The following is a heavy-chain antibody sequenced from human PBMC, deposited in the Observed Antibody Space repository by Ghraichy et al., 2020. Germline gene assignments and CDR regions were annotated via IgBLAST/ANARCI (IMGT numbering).Heavy chain of an antibody. CDR2: IYYSGST. J-gene: IGHJ6*03. D-gene: IGHD6-13*01. CDR1: GGSISSSSYY. Sequence: SETLSLTCTVSGGSISSSSYYWGWIRQPPGKGLEWIGSIYYSGSTYYNPSLKSRVTISEDTSKNQFSLKLSSVTAADTAVYYCARQSRSSWSYYYYYMDVWGKGTTVTVSS. V-gene: IGHV4-39*01. CDR3: ARQSRSSWSYYYYYMDV.